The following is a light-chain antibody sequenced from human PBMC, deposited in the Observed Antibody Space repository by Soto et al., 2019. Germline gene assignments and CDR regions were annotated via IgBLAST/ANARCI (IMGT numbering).Light chain of an antibody. V-gene: IGLV2-23*01. J-gene: IGLJ1*01. CDR3: FSYAGSXTYV. CDR1: SRDVGSYNL. CDR2: EGS. Sequence: QSALTQPASVSGSPVQSITISCTGTSRDVGSYNLFAWYQQHPGKAPKLMIYEGSKRPSGVSNRFSGSKSGNTASLTISGIQAEDEADYYCFSYAGSXTYVFGTGTKV.